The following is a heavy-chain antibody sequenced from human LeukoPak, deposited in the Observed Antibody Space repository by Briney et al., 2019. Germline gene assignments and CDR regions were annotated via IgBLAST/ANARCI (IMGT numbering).Heavy chain of an antibody. Sequence: GASVKVSCKASEYTYTRYYMHWVRQAAGQGLEWMGIINPRGCRTSYAQKFQGRVTVTRDRSTSTVYMELRSLRSEDTAVYYCARGTLGYCSGGSCPHHDTFDIWGQGTMVTVSS. V-gene: IGHV1-46*01. J-gene: IGHJ3*02. D-gene: IGHD2-15*01. CDR3: ARGTLGYCSGGSCPHHDTFDI. CDR2: INPRGCRT. CDR1: EYTYTRYY.